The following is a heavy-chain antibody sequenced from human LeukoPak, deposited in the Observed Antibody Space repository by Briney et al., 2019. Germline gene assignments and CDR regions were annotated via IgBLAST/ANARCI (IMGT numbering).Heavy chain of an antibody. J-gene: IGHJ6*04. CDR1: GFTFSSYE. CDR3: AKDLGSGTYCMDV. V-gene: IGHV3-48*03. D-gene: IGHD3-10*01. Sequence: GGSLRLSCAASGFTFSSYEMNWVRQAPGKGLEWVSYISSSGSTIYYADPVKGRFTISRDNSKNTLYLQMNSLRAEDTAVYYCAKDLGSGTYCMDVWGKGTTVTISS. CDR2: ISSSGSTI.